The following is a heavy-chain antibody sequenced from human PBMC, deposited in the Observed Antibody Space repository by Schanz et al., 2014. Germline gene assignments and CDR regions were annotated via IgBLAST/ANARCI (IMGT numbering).Heavy chain of an antibody. D-gene: IGHD3-9*01. J-gene: IGHJ4*02. Sequence: QVQLVESGGGVVQPGRSLRLSCAASGFTFSSYGMHWVRQAPGRGLEWVALIWYDGSNKYYAESVKGRFTISRDNSKNTLYLQINNLRAEDTAVYYCAYYDVLTGFDYWGQGTQVTVSS. CDR3: AYYDVLTGFDY. CDR2: IWYDGSNK. V-gene: IGHV3-33*01. CDR1: GFTFSSYG.